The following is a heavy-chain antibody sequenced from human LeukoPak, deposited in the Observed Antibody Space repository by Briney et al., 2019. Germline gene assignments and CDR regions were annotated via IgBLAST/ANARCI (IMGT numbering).Heavy chain of an antibody. CDR1: GGSISSGGYS. D-gene: IGHD3-22*01. V-gene: IGHV4-30-2*01. J-gene: IGHJ4*02. CDR3: ARAHYDSSIDY. CDR2: IYHSGST. Sequence: SQTLSLTCAVSGGSISSGGYSWSWIRQPPGKGLEWIGYIYHSGSTNYNPSLKSRVTISVDTSKNQFSLKLSSVTAADTAVYYCARAHYDSSIDYWGQGTLVTVSS.